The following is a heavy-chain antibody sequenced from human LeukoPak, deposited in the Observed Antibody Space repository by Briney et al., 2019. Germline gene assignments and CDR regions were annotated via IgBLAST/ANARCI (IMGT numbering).Heavy chain of an antibody. CDR2: IDYSGST. V-gene: IGHV4-59*01. D-gene: IGHD3-16*02. CDR3: ARIVRSTRTFDY. Sequence: SETLSLTCAVYGGSFSGYYWSWIRQPPGKGLEWIGYIDYSGSTNYNPSLKSRVTISVDTSKSQFSLKLSSVTAADTAVYYCARIVRSTRTFDYWGRGILVTVSS. J-gene: IGHJ4*02. CDR1: GGSFSGYY.